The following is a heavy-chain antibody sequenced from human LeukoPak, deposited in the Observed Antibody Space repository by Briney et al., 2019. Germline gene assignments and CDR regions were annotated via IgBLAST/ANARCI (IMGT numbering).Heavy chain of an antibody. J-gene: IGHJ4*02. V-gene: IGHV4-39*01. D-gene: IGHD3-10*02. CDR1: GGSISSSSYY. CDR3: ARRRMMFGYFAGEFDY. Sequence: PSETLSLTCTVSGGSISSSSYYWGWIRQPPGKGLEWIGSIYYSGSINNNPSLKSRVTISVDTSKNQFSLKLNSVTAADTAVYYCARRRMMFGYFAGEFDYWGQGTLVTVSS. CDR2: IYYSGSI.